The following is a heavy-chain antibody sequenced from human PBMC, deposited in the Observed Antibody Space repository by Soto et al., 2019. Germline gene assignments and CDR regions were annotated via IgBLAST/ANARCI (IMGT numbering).Heavy chain of an antibody. D-gene: IGHD6-13*01. CDR2: IKSKTDGGTT. Sequence: PGGSLRLSCAASGFTFSNAWMSWVRQAPGKGLEWVGRIKSKTDGGTTDYAAPVKGRFTISRDDSKNTLYLQMNSLKTEDTAVYYRKTDNPGALIAAAGIVYWGQGTLVTVSS. CDR1: GFTFSNAW. J-gene: IGHJ4*02. CDR3: KTDNPGALIAAAGIVY. V-gene: IGHV3-15*01.